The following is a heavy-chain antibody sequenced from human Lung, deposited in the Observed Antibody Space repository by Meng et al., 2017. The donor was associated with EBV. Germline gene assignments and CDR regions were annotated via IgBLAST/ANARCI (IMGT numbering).Heavy chain of an antibody. CDR1: GGSFSPHT. D-gene: IGHD1-14*01. CDR2: LIAVFDKT. V-gene: IGHV1-69*13. J-gene: IGHJ4*02. CDR3: ARGRRNEPLFDY. Sequence: QVQSMHSGMEVKKHASSVRASCKPVGGSFSPHTFSWVRQAPGQGLEWMGGLIAVFDKTKAAPRFQDRVTFTADESTSTAYMELSSLTFDDTAVYFCARGRRNEPLFDYWGQGTLVTVSS.